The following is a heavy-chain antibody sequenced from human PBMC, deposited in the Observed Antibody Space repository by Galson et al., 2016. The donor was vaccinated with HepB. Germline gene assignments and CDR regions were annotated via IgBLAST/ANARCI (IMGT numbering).Heavy chain of an antibody. CDR2: ANSDGGDT. CDR1: GFSFSNSW. J-gene: IGHJ4*02. Sequence: SLRLSCAVSGFSFSNSWMHWVRQPPGKRPVWVARANSDGGDTMYAESVKGRFTIARDNAKNTLYLQMNRLRADDTAVYYCVRGDGSLGPTGDWGQGSLVTVSS. CDR3: VRGDGSLGPTGD. D-gene: IGHD5-24*01. V-gene: IGHV3-74*03.